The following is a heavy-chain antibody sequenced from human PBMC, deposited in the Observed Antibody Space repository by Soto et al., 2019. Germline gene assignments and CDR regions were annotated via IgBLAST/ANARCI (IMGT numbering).Heavy chain of an antibody. CDR1: GFTFSSYA. CDR3: AKGVRGGEYQFLWRYRGFFAY. V-gene: IGHV3-23*01. D-gene: IGHD2-2*01. J-gene: IGHJ4*02. CDR2: ISGSGGST. Sequence: EVQLLESGGGLVQPGGSLRLSCAASGFTFSSYAMSWVRQAPGKGLEWVSAISGSGGSTYYADSVKGRFTISRDNSKNRLYLKMSSLRAGERAVYYCAKGVRGGEYQFLWRYRGFFAYWGRGTLVTVS.